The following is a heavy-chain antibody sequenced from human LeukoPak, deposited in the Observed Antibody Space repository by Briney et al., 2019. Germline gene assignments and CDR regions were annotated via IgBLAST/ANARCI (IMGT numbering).Heavy chain of an antibody. J-gene: IGHJ3*02. Sequence: GGSLRLSCAASGFTFSDYFMSWIRQAPGKGLEWLSHISSSGTGYYTDSVKGRATISRDNAKNSLYLQMNSLRSEDTAVYYCARDQGITGTSTVDAFDIWGQGTLVTVSS. D-gene: IGHD1-20*01. CDR1: GFTFSDYF. V-gene: IGHV3-11*01. CDR3: ARDQGITGTSTVDAFDI. CDR2: ISSSGTG.